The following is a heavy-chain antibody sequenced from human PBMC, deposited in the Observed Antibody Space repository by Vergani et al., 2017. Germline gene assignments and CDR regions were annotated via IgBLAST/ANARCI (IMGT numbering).Heavy chain of an antibody. CDR2: ISPDGDIT. D-gene: IGHD4-17*01. J-gene: IGHJ4*02. CDR1: GFAFDRYW. CDR3: LTGTTEPY. V-gene: IGHV3-74*01. Sequence: EQLVESGGGLVQPGGSLRLSCAASGFAFDRYWMHWVRQTPEKGLVWVSRISPDGDITLNADSVKGRFTISRDNARTTLYLQMTNLRAEDTAVYYCLTGTTEPYWGQGTLVTVSS.